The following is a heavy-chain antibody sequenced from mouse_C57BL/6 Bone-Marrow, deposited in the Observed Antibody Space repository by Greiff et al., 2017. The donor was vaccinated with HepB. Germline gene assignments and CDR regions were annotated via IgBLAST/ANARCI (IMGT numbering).Heavy chain of an antibody. CDR3: TRPLITTVVAFDY. Sequence: QVQLQQSGAELVRPGASVTLSCKASGYTFTDYEMHWVKQTPVHGLEWIGAIDPETGGTAYNQKFKGKAMLTADKSSSTAYMELRSLTSEDSAVYYCTRPLITTVVAFDYWGQGTTLTVSS. CDR1: GYTFTDYE. CDR2: IDPETGGT. J-gene: IGHJ2*01. V-gene: IGHV1-15*01. D-gene: IGHD1-1*01.